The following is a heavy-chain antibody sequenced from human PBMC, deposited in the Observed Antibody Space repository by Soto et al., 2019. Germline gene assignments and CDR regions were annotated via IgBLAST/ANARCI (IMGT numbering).Heavy chain of an antibody. J-gene: IGHJ3*02. V-gene: IGHV3-21*01. CDR3: ARGGRCYTKDDTFDI. Sequence: EVQLVESGGGLVKPGASLRLSCVASDSTFRSYSMNWVRQAPGRGLEWVSIISSGSSVIFYADSMKGRFTISRDNAKNSLYLQMNSLRAEDTAVYYCARGGRCYTKDDTFDIWGQGTMVTVSS. CDR2: ISSGSSVI. CDR1: DSTFRSYS. D-gene: IGHD2-2*02.